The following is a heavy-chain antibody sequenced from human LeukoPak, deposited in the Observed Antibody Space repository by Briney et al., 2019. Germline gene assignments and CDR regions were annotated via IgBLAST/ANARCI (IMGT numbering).Heavy chain of an antibody. CDR3: ARSPYSSSWYPFAP. D-gene: IGHD6-13*01. J-gene: IGHJ5*02. Sequence: SETLSLTCTVSGGSISSYYWSWIRQPPGKGLEWIGYIYYSGSTNYNPSLKSRVTISVDTSKNQFSLKLSSVTAADTAVYYCARSPYSSSWYPFAPWGQGTLVTVSS. V-gene: IGHV4-59*01. CDR2: IYYSGST. CDR1: GGSISSYY.